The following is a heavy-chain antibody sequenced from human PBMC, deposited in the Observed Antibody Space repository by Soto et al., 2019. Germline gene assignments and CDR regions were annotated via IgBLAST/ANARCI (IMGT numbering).Heavy chain of an antibody. D-gene: IGHD4-4*01. Sequence: QVQLVQSGAEVKKPGASVKVSCKASGYTFNSYYIHWVRQAPGQGLEWMGRINPNSDVTGYPQRFQDRVTMTRDMSITTVYMELTRLRSDDTAVYYCVRVGLNSNYDFDYWGQGTLITVSS. CDR2: INPNSDVT. V-gene: IGHV1-2*06. J-gene: IGHJ4*02. CDR3: VRVGLNSNYDFDY. CDR1: GYTFNSYY.